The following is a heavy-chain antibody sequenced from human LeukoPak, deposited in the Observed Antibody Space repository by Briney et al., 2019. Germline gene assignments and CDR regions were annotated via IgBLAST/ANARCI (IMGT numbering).Heavy chain of an antibody. D-gene: IGHD6-13*01. CDR3: AREPLYSSSWAYYFDY. CDR1: GYTFTTYT. V-gene: IGHV1-3*01. CDR2: INAGNGNT. Sequence: ASVKVSCKASGYTFTTYTMHWVRQAPGQRPEWMGWINAGNGNTIYSPKFQGRITITRDTSASTAYMDLSSLRAEDTAVYYCAREPLYSSSWAYYFDYWGQGTLVTVSS. J-gene: IGHJ4*02.